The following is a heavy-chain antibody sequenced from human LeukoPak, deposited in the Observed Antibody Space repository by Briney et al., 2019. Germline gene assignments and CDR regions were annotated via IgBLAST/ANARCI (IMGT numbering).Heavy chain of an antibody. CDR3: ARTKGVHMDV. D-gene: IGHD3-10*01. CDR1: GLTFSNYA. CDR2: ISSSSSTI. J-gene: IGHJ6*03. Sequence: GGSLRLSCAASGLTFSNYAMSWVRQAPGKGLEWVSYISSSSSTIYYADSVKGRFTISRDNAKNSLYLQMNSLRAEDTAVYYCARTKGVHMDVWGKGTTVTVSS. V-gene: IGHV3-48*04.